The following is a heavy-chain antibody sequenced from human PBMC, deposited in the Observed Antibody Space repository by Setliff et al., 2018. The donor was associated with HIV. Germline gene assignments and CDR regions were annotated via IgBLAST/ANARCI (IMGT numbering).Heavy chain of an antibody. V-gene: IGHV4-4*09. D-gene: IGHD4-17*01. Sequence: SETLSLTCTVSGGSISSYCWNWIRQPPGKGLEWIGYIVASGSSLYNPSLQSRVSISIDTSKNQFSLKLSSVTAADTAVYFCARAGSGATVPGVWGKGTTVTVSS. CDR1: GGSISSYC. J-gene: IGHJ6*04. CDR3: ARAGSGATVPGV. CDR2: IVASGSS.